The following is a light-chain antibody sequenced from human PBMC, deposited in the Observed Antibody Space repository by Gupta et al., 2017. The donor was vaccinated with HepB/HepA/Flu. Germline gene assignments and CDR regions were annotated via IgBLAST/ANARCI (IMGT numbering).Light chain of an antibody. J-gene: IGLJ1*01. Sequence: SVLTQPPSASATPGQRVPISCSGSSFNIGNNAVNWYQQLPGTAPKLLIYSNNQRPSGVPDRFSGSKSGTSASLAISGLQSEDEADYYCAAWDDSLNGNYVFGTGTKVTVL. CDR2: SNN. V-gene: IGLV1-44*01. CDR3: AAWDDSLNGNYV. CDR1: SFNIGNNA.